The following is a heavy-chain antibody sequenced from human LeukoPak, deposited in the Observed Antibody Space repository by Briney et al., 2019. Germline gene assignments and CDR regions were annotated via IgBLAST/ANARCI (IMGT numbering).Heavy chain of an antibody. Sequence: ASVKVSCKASGYTFTGYYMHWVRQAPGQGLEWMGWINPNSGGTNYAQKFQGRVTMTRDTSISTAYMELSRLRSDDTAVYYCARDPGDSSGYYFDYWGQGTLVTASS. CDR2: INPNSGGT. D-gene: IGHD3-22*01. CDR1: GYTFTGYY. V-gene: IGHV1-2*02. CDR3: ARDPGDSSGYYFDY. J-gene: IGHJ4*02.